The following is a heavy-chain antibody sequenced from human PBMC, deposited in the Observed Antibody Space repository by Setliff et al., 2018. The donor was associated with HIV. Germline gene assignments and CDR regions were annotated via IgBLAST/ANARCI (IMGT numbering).Heavy chain of an antibody. CDR2: MSYSGGA. J-gene: IGHJ5*02. CDR1: GDSFNNYY. Sequence: PSETLSLTCTVSGDSFNNYYCRWIRQLPGKGLEWIAYMSYSGGANYNPSLKSRFTISVDTSKGQFSLRLSSVTAADTAVYYCARLPRIALSCTFGWFDPWGQGTLVTVSS. V-gene: IGHV4-59*08. D-gene: IGHD6-19*01. CDR3: ARLPRIALSCTFGWFDP.